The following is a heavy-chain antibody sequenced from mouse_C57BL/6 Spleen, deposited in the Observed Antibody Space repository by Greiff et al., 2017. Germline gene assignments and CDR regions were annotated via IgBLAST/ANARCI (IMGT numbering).Heavy chain of an antibody. CDR2: IYPGSGNT. CDR3: AIYCGYDNY. Sequence: VQLQESGAELVRPGASVKLSCKASGYTFTDYYINWVKQRPGQGLEWIARIYPGSGNTYYNEKFKGKATLTAEKSSSTAYMQLSSLTSEDSAVYFCAIYCGYDNYWGQGTTLTVSS. CDR1: GYTFTDYY. J-gene: IGHJ2*01. D-gene: IGHD2-2*01. V-gene: IGHV1-76*01.